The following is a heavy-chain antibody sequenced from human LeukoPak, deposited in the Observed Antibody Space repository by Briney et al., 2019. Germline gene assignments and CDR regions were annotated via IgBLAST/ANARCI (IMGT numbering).Heavy chain of an antibody. J-gene: IGHJ4*02. D-gene: IGHD4-23*01. CDR2: IIPIFGTA. CDR1: GGTFSGNT. CDR3: ARGGPTTVVTPYYFDY. V-gene: IGHV1-69*06. Sequence: SVKVSCKASGGTFSGNTISWVRQAPGQGLECMGGIIPIFGTANYAQKFQGRVTITADKSTSTAYMELSSLRSEDTAVYYCARGGPTTVVTPYYFDYWGQGTLVTVSS.